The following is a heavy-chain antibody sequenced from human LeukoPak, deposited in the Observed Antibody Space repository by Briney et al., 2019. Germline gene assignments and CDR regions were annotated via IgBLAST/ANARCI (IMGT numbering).Heavy chain of an antibody. Sequence: GGSLRLSCSASGFTFSSYATHWVRQAPGKGLEYVSGISSNGGSTYYADSVKGRFTISRDNSKNTLYLQMNGLRAEDTAVYYCVKDRGVTTPYYFDYWGQGTLVTVSS. CDR1: GFTFSSYA. CDR3: VKDRGVTTPYYFDY. J-gene: IGHJ4*02. CDR2: ISSNGGST. V-gene: IGHV3-64D*09. D-gene: IGHD4-17*01.